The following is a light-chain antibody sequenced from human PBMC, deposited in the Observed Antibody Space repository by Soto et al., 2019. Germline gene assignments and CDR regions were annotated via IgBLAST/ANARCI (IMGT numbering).Light chain of an antibody. CDR3: QQYDNLPT. Sequence: EIVMTQSPATLSVSPGERATLSCRASQSVSSNLAWYQQKPGQAPRLLIYGASTRATGIPARFSGSGSGTEFTLTNSSLQSEDIATYYCQQYDNLPTFGGGTKVEIK. V-gene: IGKV3-15*01. CDR2: GAS. CDR1: QSVSSN. J-gene: IGKJ4*01.